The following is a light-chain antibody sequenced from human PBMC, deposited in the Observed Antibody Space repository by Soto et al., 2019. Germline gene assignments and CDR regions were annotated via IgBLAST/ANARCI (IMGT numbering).Light chain of an antibody. V-gene: IGKV3D-15*01. Sequence: DIVLTQSPATLSLSRGGRATLSCRASQSVSSYLAWHQKRPGQPTRLLIYDASTRDTGIPDRFSGSGSGTEFTLTISSLQSEDLAVYYCQQYNDSPRTFGQGTKVDIK. J-gene: IGKJ1*01. CDR1: QSVSSY. CDR2: DAS. CDR3: QQYNDSPRT.